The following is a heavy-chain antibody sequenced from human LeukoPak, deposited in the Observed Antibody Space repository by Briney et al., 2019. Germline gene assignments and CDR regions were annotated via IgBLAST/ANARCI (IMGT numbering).Heavy chain of an antibody. CDR1: GGSISSGGYY. J-gene: IGHJ4*02. CDR2: IYYSGST. D-gene: IGHD5-12*01. Sequence: SQTLSLTCTVSGGSISSGGYYWSWIRQPPGKGLEWIGYIYYSGSTYYNPSLKSRVTISVGTSKNQFSLKLSSVTAADTAVYYCARDIVAGIDYWGQGTLVTVSS. CDR3: ARDIVAGIDY. V-gene: IGHV4-30-4*08.